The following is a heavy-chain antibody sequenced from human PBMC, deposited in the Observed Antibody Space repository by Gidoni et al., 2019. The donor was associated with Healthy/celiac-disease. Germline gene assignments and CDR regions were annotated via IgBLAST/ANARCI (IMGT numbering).Heavy chain of an antibody. Sequence: QAQLVQSGAEVKKPGSSVKVSCKASGGTVSSHAHSWMRQAPGQGLEWMGWIIPIFGTANYAQKFQGRVTITADESTSTAYMELSSLRSEDTAVYYCARAQSPNGVSYYYYGMDVWGQGTTVTVSS. J-gene: IGHJ6*02. CDR3: ARAQSPNGVSYYYYGMDV. CDR2: IIPIFGTA. D-gene: IGHD3-10*01. V-gene: IGHV1-69*01. CDR1: GGTVSSHA.